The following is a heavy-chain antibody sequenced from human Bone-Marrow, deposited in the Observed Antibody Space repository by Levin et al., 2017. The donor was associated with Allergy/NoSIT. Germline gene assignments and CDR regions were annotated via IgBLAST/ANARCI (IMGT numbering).Heavy chain of an antibody. D-gene: IGHD3/OR15-3a*01. J-gene: IGHJ6*02. Sequence: GGSLRLSCAASGFTLSTYGMHWVRQAPGRGLEWVAVMSYDGTKKYYADSVKGRFTISRDNSNNTLYLRMNSLIPEYTSLYYCATDRICGQFITYGMDVWGQGTTVTVSS. CDR1: GFTLSTYG. CDR3: ATDRICGQFITYGMDV. CDR2: MSYDGTKK. V-gene: IGHV3-30*03.